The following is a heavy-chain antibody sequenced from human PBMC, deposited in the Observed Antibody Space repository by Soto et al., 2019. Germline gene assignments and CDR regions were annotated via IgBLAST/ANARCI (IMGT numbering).Heavy chain of an antibody. CDR2: IYSGGST. J-gene: IGHJ4*02. D-gene: IGHD3-22*01. CDR1: GFTVSSNY. CDR3: AKGGYPSRRYDSSGYLAY. Sequence: GGSLRLSCAASGFTVSSNYMSWVRQAPGKGLEWVSVIYSGGSTYYADSVKGRFTLSRDYSKNTLYLQMNSLRDDDTAVYYCAKGGYPSRRYDSSGYLAYWGQGTLVTVSS. V-gene: IGHV3-53*05.